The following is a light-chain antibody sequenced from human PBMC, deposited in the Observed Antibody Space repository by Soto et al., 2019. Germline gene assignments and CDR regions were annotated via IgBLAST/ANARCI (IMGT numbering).Light chain of an antibody. CDR2: DVS. CDR3: CSYAGNYTYV. CDR1: SSDVGGYNY. V-gene: IGLV2-11*01. Sequence: QSALTQPRSVSGSPGQSVTISCTGTSSDVGGYNYVSWYQQHPGKAPKLMIYDVSKRPSGVPDRFSGSKSDNTAFLTISGLQAEDEADYYCCSYAGNYTYVFGTGTQLTVL. J-gene: IGLJ1*01.